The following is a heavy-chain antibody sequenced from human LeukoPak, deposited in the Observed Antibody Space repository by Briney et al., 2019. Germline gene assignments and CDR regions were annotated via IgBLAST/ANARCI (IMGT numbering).Heavy chain of an antibody. CDR2: IKEDGSEK. CDR3: VRGTYGPDY. Sequence: GGTLRLSCAASGFTFSTYWMIWVRQAPGKGLEGVASIKEDGSEKYYVDSVKGRFTISRDNARNSLYLQMNRLRVEDTAMYFCVRGTYGPDYWGQGTLVTVSS. CDR1: GFTFSTYW. J-gene: IGHJ4*02. D-gene: IGHD4-17*01. V-gene: IGHV3-7*01.